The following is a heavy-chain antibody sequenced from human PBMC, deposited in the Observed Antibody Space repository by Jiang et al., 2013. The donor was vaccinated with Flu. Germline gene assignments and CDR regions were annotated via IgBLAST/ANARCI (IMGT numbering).Heavy chain of an antibody. CDR2: ILPVLDLE. J-gene: IGHJ4*02. D-gene: IGHD3-3*01. CDR1: GGSFGSFT. V-gene: IGHV1-69*04. Sequence: SGAEVKKPGSSVKVSCKASGGSFGSFTISWVRQAPGQGLEWMGRILPVLDLENYAQEFQGRVAITADRSTSTAYMELSSLRSEDTAVYYCARGRIFPFLEQGDYWGQGTLVAVSS. CDR3: ARGRIFPFLEQGDY.